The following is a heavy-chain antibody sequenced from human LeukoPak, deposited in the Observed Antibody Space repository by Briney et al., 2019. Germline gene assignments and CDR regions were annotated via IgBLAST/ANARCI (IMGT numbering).Heavy chain of an antibody. Sequence: ASVKVSCKASGYTFTSYGISWVRQAPGQGLEWMGWISAYNGNTNYAQKLQGRVTTTTDTSTSTAYMELRSLRSDDTAVYYCARGLLSSSWSPFDYWGREPWSPSPQ. D-gene: IGHD6-13*01. J-gene: IGHJ4*02. CDR3: ARGLLSSSWSPFDY. CDR2: ISAYNGNT. CDR1: GYTFTSYG. V-gene: IGHV1-18*01.